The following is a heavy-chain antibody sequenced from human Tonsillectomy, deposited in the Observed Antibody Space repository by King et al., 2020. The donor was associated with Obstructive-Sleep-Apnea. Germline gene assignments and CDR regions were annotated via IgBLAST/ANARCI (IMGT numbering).Heavy chain of an antibody. CDR2: INHSGST. CDR3: ARGGDIVVVPAAMPENFDY. Sequence: VQLQQWGAGLLKPSETLSLTCAVYGGSFSGYYWSWIRQPPGKGREGIGEINHSGSTNYNPSLKSRVTISVDTSKNQFSLKLSSVTAADTAVYYCARGGDIVVVPAAMPENFDYWGQGTLVTVSS. CDR1: GGSFSGYY. V-gene: IGHV4-34*01. J-gene: IGHJ4*02. D-gene: IGHD2-2*01.